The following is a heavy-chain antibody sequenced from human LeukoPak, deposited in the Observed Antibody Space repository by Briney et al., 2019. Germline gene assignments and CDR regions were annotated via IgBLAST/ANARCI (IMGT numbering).Heavy chain of an antibody. CDR2: IFHSGST. CDR1: GDSLNTNTW. CDR3: ARVVASTSIDS. V-gene: IGHV4-4*02. D-gene: IGHD2-15*01. Sequence: SETLSLTCAVSGDSLNTNTWWSWVRQPPGKGLEWTGEIFHSGSTNYHPSLRSRVTLSIDTSRNQVSLKVTSVTAADTALYYCARVVASTSIDSWGQGILVTVSS. J-gene: IGHJ4*02.